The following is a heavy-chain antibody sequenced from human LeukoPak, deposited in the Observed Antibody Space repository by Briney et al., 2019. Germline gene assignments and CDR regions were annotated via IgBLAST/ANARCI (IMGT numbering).Heavy chain of an antibody. J-gene: IGHJ6*02. CDR3: ARVSCSSTSCYYYYGMDV. CDR2: IIPIFGTA. D-gene: IGHD2-2*01. V-gene: IGHV1-69*13. CDR1: GGTFSSYA. Sequence: SVKVSCTASGGTFSSYAISWVRQAPGQGLEWMGGIIPIFGTANYAQKFQGRVTITADESTSTAYMELSSLRSEDTAVYYCARVSCSSTSCYYYYGMDVWGQGTTVTVSS.